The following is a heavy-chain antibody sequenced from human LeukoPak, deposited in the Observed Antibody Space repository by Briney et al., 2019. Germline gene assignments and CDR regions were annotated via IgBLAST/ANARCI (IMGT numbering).Heavy chain of an antibody. V-gene: IGHV3-66*02. CDR1: GFTVSSNY. J-gene: IGHJ4*02. D-gene: IGHD6-13*01. CDR2: IYSGGST. Sequence: GGSLRLSCAASGFTVSSNYMSWVRQAPGKGLEWVSVIYSGGSTYYADSVKGRFTISRDNSKNTLYLQMNSLRAEDTAVCYCARSVAAAGTYLEYYFDYWGQGTLVTVSS. CDR3: ARSVAAAGTYLEYYFDY.